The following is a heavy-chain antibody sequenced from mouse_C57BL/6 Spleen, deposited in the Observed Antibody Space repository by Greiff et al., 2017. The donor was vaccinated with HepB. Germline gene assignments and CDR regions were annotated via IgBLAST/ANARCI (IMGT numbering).Heavy chain of an antibody. D-gene: IGHD2-3*01. V-gene: IGHV1-55*01. Sequence: QVQLQQPGAELVKPGASVKISCKASGYTFTSYWMNWVKQRPGQGLEWIGNIYPGGGGTNYNEKFKGKATLTVDKSSSTAYMHLSSLTSEDSAVYFCARSDGYYWYWDYGGWGTGVTVTV. CDR1: GYTFTSYW. J-gene: IGHJ1*03. CDR3: ARSDGYYWYWDYGG. CDR2: IYPGGGGT.